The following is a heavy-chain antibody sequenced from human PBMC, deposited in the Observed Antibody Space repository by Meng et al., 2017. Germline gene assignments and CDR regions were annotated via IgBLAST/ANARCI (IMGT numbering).Heavy chain of an antibody. CDR2: IWYDGSNK. CDR3: ARAAVAASVAFDI. Sequence: GESLKRYGEASGGSGRSYGMHWVRQAPGKGLEWVAVIWYDGSNKYYADSVKGRFTISRDNSKNTLYLQMNSLRAEDTAVYYCARAAVAASVAFDIWGQGTMVTVSS. CDR1: GGSGRSYG. J-gene: IGHJ3*02. D-gene: IGHD6-19*01. V-gene: IGHV3-33*01.